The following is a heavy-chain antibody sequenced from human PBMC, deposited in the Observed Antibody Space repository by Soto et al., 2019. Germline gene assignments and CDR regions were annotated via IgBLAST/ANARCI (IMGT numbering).Heavy chain of an antibody. Sequence: QLQLQESGPGLVKPSETLSLTCTVSGGSISSSSYYWGWIRQPPGKGLEWIGSIYYSGSTYYNPSLKSRVTISVDTSKNQFSLKLSSVTAADTAVYYCASLEGMATRISDYWGQGTLVTVSS. CDR3: ASLEGMATRISDY. CDR2: IYYSGST. CDR1: GGSISSSSYY. J-gene: IGHJ4*02. V-gene: IGHV4-39*01. D-gene: IGHD5-12*01.